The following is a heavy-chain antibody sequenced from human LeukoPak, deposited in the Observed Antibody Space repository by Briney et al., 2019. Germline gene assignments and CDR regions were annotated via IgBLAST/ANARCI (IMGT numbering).Heavy chain of an antibody. CDR1: GFTFSDYY. CDR3: ANSYSSSSPFDY. V-gene: IGHV3-11*04. D-gene: IGHD6-6*01. Sequence: PGGSLRLSCAASGFTFSDYYMSWIRQAPGKGLEWVSYISSSGSTIYYADSVKGRFTISRDNAKNSLYLQMNSLRAEDTAVYYCANSYSSSSPFDYWGQGTLVTVSS. CDR2: ISSSGSTI. J-gene: IGHJ4*02.